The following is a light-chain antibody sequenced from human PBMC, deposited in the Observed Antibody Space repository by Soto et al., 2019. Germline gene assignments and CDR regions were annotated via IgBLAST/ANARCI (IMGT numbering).Light chain of an antibody. CDR2: GAS. CDR3: QPYGRTSWT. CDR1: QSVSTNF. Sequence: EIVLTQSPGTLSLSPGEGATLSCRASQSVSTNFFAWYQQKPGQAPRLLIYGASTRATGIPDRFSGSGSGTDFTLTISRLAPEDFAVYYCQPYGRTSWTFGQGTKVEIK. J-gene: IGKJ1*01. V-gene: IGKV3-20*01.